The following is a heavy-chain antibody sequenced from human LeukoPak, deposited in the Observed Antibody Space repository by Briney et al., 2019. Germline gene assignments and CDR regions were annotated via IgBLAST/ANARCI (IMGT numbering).Heavy chain of an antibody. V-gene: IGHV4-59*12. CDR2: IYYSGST. D-gene: IGHD2-15*01. CDR3: ARLMGWTGDY. CDR1: GGSISSYY. J-gene: IGHJ4*02. Sequence: SETLSLACTVSGGSISSYYWSWIRQPPGKGLEWIGYIYYSGSTNYNPSLKSRVTISVDTSKNQFSLKLSSVTAADTAVYYCARLMGWTGDYWGQGTLVTVSS.